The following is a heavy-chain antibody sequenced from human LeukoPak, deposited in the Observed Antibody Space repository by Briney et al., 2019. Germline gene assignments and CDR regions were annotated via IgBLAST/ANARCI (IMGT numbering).Heavy chain of an antibody. Sequence: GGSLRLSCAASGFTFSNYWMHWVRQAPGKGLVWVSRINGDGRSTTYADSVKGRFTISRDNAENTLYLQMNSLRADDTAVYYCARDFMYNTNCVGCRGQGTLVTVSS. CDR2: INGDGRST. V-gene: IGHV3-74*01. CDR1: GFTFSNYW. CDR3: ARDFMYNTNCVGC. D-gene: IGHD2-2*01. J-gene: IGHJ4*02.